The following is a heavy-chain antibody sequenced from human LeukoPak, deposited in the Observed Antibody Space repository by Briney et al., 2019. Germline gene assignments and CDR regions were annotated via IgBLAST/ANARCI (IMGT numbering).Heavy chain of an antibody. CDR2: IYYSGST. Sequence: SQTLSLNCTVSGGSISSGGYYWSWIRQHPGKGLEWIGYIYYSGSTYYNPSLKSRVTISVDTSKNQFSLKLSSVTAADTAVYYCARKRVEDYVWGSYRYTPSPFDYWGQGTLVTVSS. J-gene: IGHJ4*02. D-gene: IGHD3-16*02. CDR1: GGSISSGGYY. CDR3: ARKRVEDYVWGSYRYTPSPFDY. V-gene: IGHV4-31*03.